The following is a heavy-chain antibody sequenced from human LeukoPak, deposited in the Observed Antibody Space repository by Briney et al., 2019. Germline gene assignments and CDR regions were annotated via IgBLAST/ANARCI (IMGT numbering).Heavy chain of an antibody. J-gene: IGHJ4*02. Sequence: GGSLKISCKGSGYSFTSYWVGWVRQMPGKGLEWMEIIYPGDSGTRYSRSFQGQVTISADKSISTAYLQWSSLKASDTAIYYCARQGFCSSDSCSPAAYWGQGTLVTVSS. CDR1: GYSFTSYW. CDR2: IYPGDSGT. D-gene: IGHD2-2*01. V-gene: IGHV5-51*01. CDR3: ARQGFCSSDSCSPAAY.